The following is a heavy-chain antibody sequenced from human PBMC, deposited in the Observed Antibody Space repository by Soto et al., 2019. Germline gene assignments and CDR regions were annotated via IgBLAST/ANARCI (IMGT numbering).Heavy chain of an antibody. J-gene: IGHJ6*02. CDR3: ARQGRNTKIVLVKHYAADF. V-gene: IGHV4-39*01. CDR2: IYYDGTT. D-gene: IGHD3-22*01. CDR1: SGSISSTSCY. Sequence: KPSETLSLTCTVSSGSISSTSCYWAWIRQPPGKWLEWIGAIYYDGTTYYTESLKSRVSISVDTSKNQFSLKVNSVTAADTAVYFCARQGRNTKIVLVKHYAADFWGQGTAVTVYS.